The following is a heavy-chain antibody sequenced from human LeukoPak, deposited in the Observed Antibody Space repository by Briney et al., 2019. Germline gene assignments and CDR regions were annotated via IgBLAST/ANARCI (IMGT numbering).Heavy chain of an antibody. V-gene: IGHV3-48*02. CDR1: GFTFSSYS. J-gene: IGHJ4*02. CDR2: ISSSSSTI. CDR3: GRDNGGRRTPIDY. D-gene: IGHD2-8*01. Sequence: GGSLRLSCAASGFTFSSYSMNWVRQAPGKGLEWVSYISSSSSTIYYADSVKGRFTISRDNAKNSLYLQMNSLRDDDTAVYYCGRDNGGRRTPIDYWGQGTLVTVSS.